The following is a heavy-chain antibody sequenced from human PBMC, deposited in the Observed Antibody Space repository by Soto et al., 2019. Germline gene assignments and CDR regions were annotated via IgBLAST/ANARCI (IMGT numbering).Heavy chain of an antibody. J-gene: IGHJ4*02. Sequence: QVQLVQSGAEVKKPGSSVKVSCKASGGTFSSYTISWVRQAPGQGLEWMGRIIPILGLANYAQKFQGRVTITADKAPGTAYMEQSSRRSEDTAVYYCANPPRYWGQGTLVTVSS. V-gene: IGHV1-69*02. CDR2: IIPILGLA. CDR3: ANPPRY. CDR1: GGTFSSYT.